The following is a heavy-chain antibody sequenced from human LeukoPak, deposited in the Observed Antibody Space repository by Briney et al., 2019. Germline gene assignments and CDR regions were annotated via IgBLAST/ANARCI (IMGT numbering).Heavy chain of an antibody. D-gene: IGHD6-19*01. V-gene: IGHV4-61*01. CDR3: AREHLSGIAVAGDY. CDR1: RGSPSSASSY. CDR2: IYYSGTT. Sequence: SERLSHTRTVSRGSPSSASSYWSWTRHPPGKGLECLRYIYYSGTTSNNPSLKNRVTISVDSSKNQFSQKLSSVTAADAAGYYCAREHLSGIAVAGDYWGQGTLGTVSS. J-gene: IGHJ4*02.